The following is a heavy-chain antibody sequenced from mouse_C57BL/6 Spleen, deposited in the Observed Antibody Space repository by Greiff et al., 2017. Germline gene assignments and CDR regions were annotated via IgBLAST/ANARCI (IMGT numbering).Heavy chain of an antibody. CDR2: ISSGGSYT. V-gene: IGHV5-6*01. CDR3: ARHSPFRSPCAY. CDR1: GFTFSSYG. Sequence: EVHLVESGGDLVKPGGSLKLSCAASGFTFSSYGMSWVRQTPDKRLEWVATISSGGSYTYYPDSVKGRFPISRDNAKNTLYLQMSSLKSEYTAMYYCARHSPFRSPCAYWGQGTLVTVSA. J-gene: IGHJ3*01.